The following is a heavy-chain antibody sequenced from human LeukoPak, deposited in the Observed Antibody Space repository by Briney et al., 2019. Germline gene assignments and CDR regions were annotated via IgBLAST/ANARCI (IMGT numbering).Heavy chain of an antibody. CDR2: IKQDGSEK. Sequence: PGGSLRLSCAASGFTFSSYWMSWVRQAPGKGLGWVANIKQDGSEKYYVDSVKGRFTISRDNAKNSLYLQMNSLRPEDTAVYYCARDQEYSSGWSAFDIWGQGTMVTVSS. CDR1: GFTFSSYW. V-gene: IGHV3-7*03. CDR3: ARDQEYSSGWSAFDI. J-gene: IGHJ3*02. D-gene: IGHD6-19*01.